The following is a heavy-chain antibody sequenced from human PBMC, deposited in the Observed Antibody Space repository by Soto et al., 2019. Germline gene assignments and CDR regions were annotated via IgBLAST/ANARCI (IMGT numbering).Heavy chain of an antibody. J-gene: IGHJ4*02. V-gene: IGHV4-59*01. Sequence: PSETLSLTCTVSGGSISSYYWSWIRQPPGKGLEWIGYIYYSGSTNYNPSLKSRVTISVDTSKNQFSLKLSSVTAADTAVYYCAREGGTAAGQIDYWGQGTLVTVSS. D-gene: IGHD6-13*01. CDR2: IYYSGST. CDR3: AREGGTAAGQIDY. CDR1: GGSISSYY.